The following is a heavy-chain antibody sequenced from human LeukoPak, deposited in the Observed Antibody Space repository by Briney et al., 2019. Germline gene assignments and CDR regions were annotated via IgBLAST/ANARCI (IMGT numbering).Heavy chain of an antibody. CDR2: ISGSGGTT. CDR3: ARERGSSGGNTNGYFDY. Sequence: GGSLRRSCAASEFTFSNYAMSWVRQAPGKGLEWVSVISGSGGTTYSADSVKGRFTISRDNSKNTLYLQMNSLRAEDTAAYYCARERGSSGGNTNGYFDYWGQGALATVSS. CDR1: EFTFSNYA. J-gene: IGHJ4*02. D-gene: IGHD4-23*01. V-gene: IGHV3-23*01.